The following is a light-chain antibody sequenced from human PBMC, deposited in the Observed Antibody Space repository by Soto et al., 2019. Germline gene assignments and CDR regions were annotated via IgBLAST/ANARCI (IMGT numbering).Light chain of an antibody. V-gene: IGLV1-44*01. Sequence: QSVLTQPPSASGTPGQRVTISCSGSSSNIGSNTVNWYQQLPGTAPKLLIYSNNQRPSGVPDRFSGSKSGTSASLAISGHQSEDEPDYYCAAWGDSLNGYVFGTGTKVTV. J-gene: IGLJ1*01. CDR3: AAWGDSLNGYV. CDR1: SSNIGSNT. CDR2: SNN.